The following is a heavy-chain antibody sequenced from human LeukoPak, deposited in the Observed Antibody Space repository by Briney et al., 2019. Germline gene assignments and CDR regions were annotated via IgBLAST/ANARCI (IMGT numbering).Heavy chain of an antibody. CDR1: GGTFSSYA. CDR3: ARERYEGNYYYYMDV. CDR2: IIPIYDTP. J-gene: IGHJ6*03. V-gene: IGHV1-69*05. D-gene: IGHD2-15*01. Sequence: SVKVSCKTSGGTFSSYAISWVRQAPGQGLEWMGGIIPIYDTPNYAQNFQGRVTITTDESTGTAYMELSSLRSEDTAVYYCARERYEGNYYYYMDVWGKGTTVTVSS.